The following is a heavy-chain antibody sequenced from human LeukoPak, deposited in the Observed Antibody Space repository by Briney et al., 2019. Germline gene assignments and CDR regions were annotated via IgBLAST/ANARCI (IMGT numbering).Heavy chain of an antibody. CDR2: ISGSGGST. V-gene: IGHV3-23*01. CDR3: ASHKREVIVRDYAFDI. D-gene: IGHD3-22*01. CDR1: GFTFSSYA. Sequence: GGSLRLSCAASGFTFSSYAISWVRQAPGKGLEWVSAISGSGGSTYYADSVKGRFTISRDNSKNTLYLQMNSLRAEDTAVYYCASHKREVIVRDYAFDIWGQGTMVTVSS. J-gene: IGHJ3*02.